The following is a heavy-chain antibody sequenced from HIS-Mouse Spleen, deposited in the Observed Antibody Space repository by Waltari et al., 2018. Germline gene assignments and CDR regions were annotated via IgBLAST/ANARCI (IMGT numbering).Heavy chain of an antibody. J-gene: IGHJ4*02. CDR2: INPNSGGT. V-gene: IGHV1-2*02. D-gene: IGHD6-13*01. CDR3: ARSPSGSSWYDY. CDR1: GYTFTCFY. Sequence: QVQLVQSGAEVKKPGASVKVSCKASGYTFTCFYMTWVRQAPGQGLEWLGWINPNSGGTNYAQKFQGRVTMTRDTSISTAYMELSRLRSDDTAVYYCARSPSGSSWYDYWGQGTLVTVSS.